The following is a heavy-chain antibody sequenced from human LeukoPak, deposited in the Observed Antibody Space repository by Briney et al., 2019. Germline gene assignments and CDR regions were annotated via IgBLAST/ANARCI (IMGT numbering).Heavy chain of an antibody. Sequence: SETLSLTCAVYGGSFSDYYWSWIRQPPGKGLEWIGEINHSGISNYNPSLKSRVTTSVDTSKNQFSLRLSSVTAADTAVYYCARAGIAVAGLDYWGQGTLVTVSS. CDR1: GGSFSDYY. V-gene: IGHV4-34*01. CDR3: ARAGIAVAGLDY. CDR2: INHSGIS. J-gene: IGHJ4*02. D-gene: IGHD6-19*01.